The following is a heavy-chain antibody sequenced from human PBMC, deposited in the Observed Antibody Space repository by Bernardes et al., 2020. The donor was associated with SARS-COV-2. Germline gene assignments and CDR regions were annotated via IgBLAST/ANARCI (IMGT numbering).Heavy chain of an antibody. Sequence: GGSLRLSCAASGFTFSSYAMSWVRQAPGKGLEWVSAISGSGGSTYYADSVKGRFTISRDTSKNMLYLQMNSRRAVATAGYYCAKSPGTGEIDYWGQGTLVTVSS. J-gene: IGHJ4*02. V-gene: IGHV3-23*01. CDR1: GFTFSSYA. CDR2: ISGSGGST. CDR3: AKSPGTGEIDY. D-gene: IGHD7-27*01.